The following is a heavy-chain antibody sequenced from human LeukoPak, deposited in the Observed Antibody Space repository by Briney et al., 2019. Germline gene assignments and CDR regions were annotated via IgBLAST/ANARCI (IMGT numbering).Heavy chain of an antibody. J-gene: IGHJ6*02. V-gene: IGHV3-20*04. Sequence: GGSLRLSCAASGFTFDDYGMSWVRQAPGKGLEWVSGINWNGGSTGYADSVKGRFTIYRDNAKNSLYLQMNSLRAEDTALYYCAGGQLGYYYYYGMDVWGQGTTVTVSS. CDR3: AGGQLGYYYYYGMDV. CDR1: GFTFDDYG. D-gene: IGHD6-13*01. CDR2: INWNGGST.